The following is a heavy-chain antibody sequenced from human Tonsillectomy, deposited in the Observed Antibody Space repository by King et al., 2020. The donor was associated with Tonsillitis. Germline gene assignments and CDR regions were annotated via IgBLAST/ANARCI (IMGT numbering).Heavy chain of an antibody. D-gene: IGHD2-15*01. J-gene: IGHJ4*02. Sequence: QLVQSGDEVKKPGASVKVSCKASGYTFTNYHMYWVRQAPGQGLEWMGIINPSGGRTNYAQRFQGRVTMTRDTSTTTVYMELSSLRSEDTAVYYCARGGYCSGGSCNFDYWGQGTLVTVSS. CDR3: ARGGYCSGGSCNFDY. V-gene: IGHV1-46*01. CDR1: GYTFTNYH. CDR2: INPSGGRT.